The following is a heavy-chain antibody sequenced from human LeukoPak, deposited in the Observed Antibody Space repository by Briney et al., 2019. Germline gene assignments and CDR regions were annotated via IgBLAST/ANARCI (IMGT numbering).Heavy chain of an antibody. CDR3: ARDRGGPQNAFDI. Sequence: GGSLRLSCEVSEFTFSSYWMSWVRQAPGKGLEWVANIKPDESEKHYVASVKGRFTISRDNAKNSLSLQMNNLRDEDTAVYYCARDRGGPQNAFDIWGQGTMVTVSS. J-gene: IGHJ3*02. CDR1: EFTFSSYW. V-gene: IGHV3-7*01. CDR2: IKPDESEK.